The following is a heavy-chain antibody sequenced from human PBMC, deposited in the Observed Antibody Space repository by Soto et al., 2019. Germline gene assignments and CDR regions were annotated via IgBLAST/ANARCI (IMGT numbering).Heavy chain of an antibody. CDR1: GYTFATYA. CDR2: ISAYNGNT. CDR3: ARVGGALWDLYY. D-gene: IGHD1-26*01. J-gene: IGHJ4*02. V-gene: IGHV1-18*01. Sequence: QVQLVQSGPELKKPGTSVTVSCKASGYTFATYAVSWVRQAPGQGLEWMGWISAYNGNTINAQKFQGRVTLTTDTSTSTAYMALTSLTSDDTAVYYCARVGGALWDLYYCGQVTLVTLSS.